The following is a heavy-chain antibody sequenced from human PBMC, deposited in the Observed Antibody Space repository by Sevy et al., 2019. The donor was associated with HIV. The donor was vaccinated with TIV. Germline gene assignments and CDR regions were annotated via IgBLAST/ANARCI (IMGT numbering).Heavy chain of an antibody. Sequence: SETLSLTCTVSGGSISSSSNYWGWIRQPPGKGLEWIGSIYYSGSTYYNPSLKSRVAISVDTSKNQFSLKLGSVTAADTAVYYCARQGWIGNLVFDYWGQGTLVTVSS. CDR3: ARQGWIGNLVFDY. V-gene: IGHV4-39*01. CDR2: IYYSGST. J-gene: IGHJ4*02. CDR1: GGSISSSSNY. D-gene: IGHD1-1*01.